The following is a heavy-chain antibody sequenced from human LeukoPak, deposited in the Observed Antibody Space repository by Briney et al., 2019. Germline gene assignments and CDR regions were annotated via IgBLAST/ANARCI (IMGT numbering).Heavy chain of an antibody. CDR2: IIPILGIA. D-gene: IGHD2-21*01. Sequence: SVKVSCKASGGTFSSYAISWVRQAPGQGLEWMGRIIPILGIANYAQKFQGRVTITADKSTSTAYMELSSLRSEDTAVYYRASRGWLAYCGGDCYTIDYWGQGTLVTVSS. V-gene: IGHV1-69*04. CDR1: GGTFSSYA. CDR3: ASRGWLAYCGGDCYTIDY. J-gene: IGHJ4*02.